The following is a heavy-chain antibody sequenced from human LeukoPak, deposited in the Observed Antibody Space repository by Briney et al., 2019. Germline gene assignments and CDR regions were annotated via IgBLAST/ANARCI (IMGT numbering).Heavy chain of an antibody. CDR2: ISYDGTNK. V-gene: IGHV3-30*18. D-gene: IGHD3-10*01. CDR1: GFTFSSYA. CDR3: AKDPRLRYYYGSGSYCWYFDL. Sequence: GGSLRLSCAASGFTFSSYAMHWVRQAPGKGLEWVAVISYDGTNKYYADSVKGRFTISRDNSKNTLYLQMNSLRAEDTAVYYCAKDPRLRYYYGSGSYCWYFDLWGRGTLVAVSS. J-gene: IGHJ2*01.